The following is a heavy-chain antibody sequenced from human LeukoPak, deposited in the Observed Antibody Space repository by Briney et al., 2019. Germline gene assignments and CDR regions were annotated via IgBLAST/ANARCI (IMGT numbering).Heavy chain of an antibody. J-gene: IGHJ4*02. CDR2: INPNSGGT. D-gene: IGHD2-21*01. V-gene: IGHV1-2*02. CDR3: ASSQAYCGGDCFDY. CDR1: GYTFTGYY. Sequence: ASVKVSCKASGYTFTGYYMHWVRQAPGQGLEWMGWINPNSGGTNYAQKFQGRVTMTRDTSISTAYMELSRLRSDDTAVYYCASSQAYCGGDCFDYWGQGTLVTVSS.